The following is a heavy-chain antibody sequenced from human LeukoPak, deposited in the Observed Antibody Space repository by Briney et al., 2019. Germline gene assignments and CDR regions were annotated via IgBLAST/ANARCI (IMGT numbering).Heavy chain of an antibody. CDR2: INPSGGST. D-gene: IGHD2-2*01. Sequence: ASVKVSCKVSGYTFTSYYMHWVRQAPGQGLEWMGIINPSGGSTSYAQKFQGRVTMTRDMSTSTVYMELSSLRSEDTAVYYCARGVVVVPAVHDAFDIWGQGTMVTVSS. CDR3: ARGVVVVPAVHDAFDI. V-gene: IGHV1-46*01. J-gene: IGHJ3*02. CDR1: GYTFTSYY.